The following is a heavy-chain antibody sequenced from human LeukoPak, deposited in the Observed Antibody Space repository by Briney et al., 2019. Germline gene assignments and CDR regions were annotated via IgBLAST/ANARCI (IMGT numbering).Heavy chain of an antibody. V-gene: IGHV4-59*07. CDR1: GGSISSYY. Sequence: SDTLSLTCTVSGGSISSYYWSWIRQPPGKGLEWSGYIYYSGSTNYNPSLKSRVTISVDTSKNQFSLKLSSVTAADTAVYYCARARSSSWSYYYYGMDVWGQGTTVTVSS. CDR2: IYYSGST. J-gene: IGHJ6*02. D-gene: IGHD6-13*01. CDR3: ARARSSSWSYYYYGMDV.